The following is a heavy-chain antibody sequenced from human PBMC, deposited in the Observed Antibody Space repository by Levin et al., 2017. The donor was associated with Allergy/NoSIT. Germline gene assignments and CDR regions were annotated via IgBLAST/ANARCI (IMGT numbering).Heavy chain of an antibody. J-gene: IGHJ4*02. CDR1: GFTFDDYA. V-gene: IGHV3-9*01. CDR3: AKGKSVLYYFDY. Sequence: PGGSLRLSCAASGFTFDDYAMHWVRQAPGKGLEWVSGINWNSGSRGYADSVKGRFTISRDNAKNSLYLQMNSLRAEDTAFYYCAKGKSVLYYFDYWGQGTLVTVSS. CDR2: INWNSGSR. D-gene: IGHD2-8*02.